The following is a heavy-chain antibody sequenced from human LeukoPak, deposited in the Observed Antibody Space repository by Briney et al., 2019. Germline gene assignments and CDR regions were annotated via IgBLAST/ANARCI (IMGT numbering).Heavy chain of an antibody. D-gene: IGHD2-2*01. V-gene: IGHV1-2*02. Sequence: ASVKVSFKSSGYTLTDYYVQWVRLAPGQGLEWMGWFNPNSGGTNYAQKIQGRVTMTRDTSISTAYMELSRLTSDDTGVYYCARAYAFFDYWAQGPRLTVSS. CDR3: ARAYAFFDY. J-gene: IGHJ4*02. CDR2: FNPNSGGT. CDR1: GYTLTDYY.